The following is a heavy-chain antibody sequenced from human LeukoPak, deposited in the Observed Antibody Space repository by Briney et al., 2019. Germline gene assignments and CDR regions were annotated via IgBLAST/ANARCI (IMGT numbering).Heavy chain of an antibody. V-gene: IGHV1-69*01. CDR3: TRGLTEHSSSWYIYY. CDR1: GGTFNSYA. J-gene: IGHJ4*02. D-gene: IGHD6-13*01. CDR2: IIPIFGTA. Sequence: SVKVSCKASGGTFNSYAITWVRQAPGQGLEWMGGIIPIFGTANYAQKFQGRVTITADESTSTAYMELSSLRSEDTAVYYCTRGLTEHSSSWYIYYWGQGTLVTVSS.